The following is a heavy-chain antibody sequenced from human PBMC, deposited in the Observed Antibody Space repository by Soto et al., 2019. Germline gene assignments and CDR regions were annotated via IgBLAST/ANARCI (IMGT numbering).Heavy chain of an antibody. D-gene: IGHD3-10*01. J-gene: IGHJ1*01. CDR1: GYTFASYD. CDR3: ARFMVRGVIGP. V-gene: IGHV1-8*01. Sequence: ASVKVSCKASGYTFASYDINWVRQATGQGLEWMGWMNPNSGNTGYAQKFQGRVTMTRNTAISTAYMELSSLTSEDTAVYYWARFMVRGVIGPWGQGTPVTVSS. CDR2: MNPNSGNT.